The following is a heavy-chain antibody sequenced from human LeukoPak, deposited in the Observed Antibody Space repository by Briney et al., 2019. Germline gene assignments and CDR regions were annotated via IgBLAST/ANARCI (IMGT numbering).Heavy chain of an antibody. CDR3: ARGAEQLDPTFDY. V-gene: IGHV1-18*01. CDR1: GNTFTSYG. Sequence: ASVKVSCKASGNTFTSYGISWVRQAPGQGLEWMGWIRVYNGNTNYAQKLQGRVTMTTDTSTTTAYMELRSLRSDDTAVYYCARGAEQLDPTFDYWGQGTLVTVSS. J-gene: IGHJ4*02. D-gene: IGHD6-13*01. CDR2: IRVYNGNT.